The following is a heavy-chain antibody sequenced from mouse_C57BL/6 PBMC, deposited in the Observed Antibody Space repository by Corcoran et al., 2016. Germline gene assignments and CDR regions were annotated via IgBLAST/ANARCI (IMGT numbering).Heavy chain of an antibody. CDR2: INPNNGGT. D-gene: IGHD1-1*01. CDR1: GYTFTDYN. Sequence: EVQLQQSGPELVKPGASVKLPCKASGYTFTDYNMDWVKQSHGKRLEWIGDINPNNGGTIYNQKFKGKATLTVDKSSSTAYMELRSLTSEDTAVYDCARSYYGSSYWYFDVWGTGTTVTVSS. J-gene: IGHJ1*03. V-gene: IGHV1-18*01. CDR3: ARSYYGSSYWYFDV.